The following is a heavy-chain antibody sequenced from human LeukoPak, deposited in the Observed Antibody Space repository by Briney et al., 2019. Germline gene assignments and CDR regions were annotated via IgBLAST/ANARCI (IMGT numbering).Heavy chain of an antibody. CDR1: GGSISSGGYS. J-gene: IGHJ3*02. Sequence: SETLSLTCTASGGSISSGGYSWSWIRQTPGKGLEWIGYIYHSGSTYYNPSLKSRVTISVDRSKNQFSLKLSSVTAADTAVYYCARETYYYDSSGYSNAFDIWGQGTMVTVSS. CDR2: IYHSGST. CDR3: ARETYYYDSSGYSNAFDI. V-gene: IGHV4-30-2*01. D-gene: IGHD3-22*01.